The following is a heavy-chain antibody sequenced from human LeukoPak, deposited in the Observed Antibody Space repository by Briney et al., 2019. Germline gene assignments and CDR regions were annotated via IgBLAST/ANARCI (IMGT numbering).Heavy chain of an antibody. J-gene: IGHJ3*02. V-gene: IGHV1-69*13. CDR1: GYTFSSYA. CDR3: ASTSRSEDAFDI. CDR2: IIPIFGTA. Sequence: EASVKVSCKASGYTFSSYAISWVRQAPGQGLEWMGGIIPIFGTANYAQKFQGRVTITADESTSTAYMELSSLRSEDTAVYYCASTSRSEDAFDIWGQGTMVTVSS.